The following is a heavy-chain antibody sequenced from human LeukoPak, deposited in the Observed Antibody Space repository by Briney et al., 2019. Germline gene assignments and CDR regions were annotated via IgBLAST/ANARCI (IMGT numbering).Heavy chain of an antibody. CDR2: ISSSSSYI. V-gene: IGHV3-21*01. Sequence: GGSLRLSCAASGFTFSSYSMNWVRQAPGKGLEWVSSISSSSSYIYYADSVKGRFTISRGNAKNSLYLQMNSLRAEDTAVYYCARYGSGSQEKPYYFDYWGQGTLVTVPS. J-gene: IGHJ4*02. CDR1: GFTFSSYS. D-gene: IGHD3-10*01. CDR3: ARYGSGSQEKPYYFDY.